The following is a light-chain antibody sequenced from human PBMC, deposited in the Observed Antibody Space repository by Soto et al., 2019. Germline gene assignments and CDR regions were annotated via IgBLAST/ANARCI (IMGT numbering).Light chain of an antibody. J-gene: IGKJ1*01. V-gene: IGKV3-20*01. Sequence: EIVLTQYPGTLHSSPGERDTLSCRASHIVSSNYLAWYQQKPGRAPRLLIYAASSRAAGIPDRFSGSGSGTDITLTISRLEPEDFAVYYCQQYGSSPRTFGQGTKVETK. CDR3: QQYGSSPRT. CDR2: AAS. CDR1: HIVSSNY.